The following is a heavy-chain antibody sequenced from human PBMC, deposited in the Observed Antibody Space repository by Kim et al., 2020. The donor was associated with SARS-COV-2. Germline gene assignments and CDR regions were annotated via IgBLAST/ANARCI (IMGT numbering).Heavy chain of an antibody. D-gene: IGHD1-26*01. Sequence: GGSLRLSCAASDFSSFGDYWMHWVRQAPGKGLVWVSGITDDGSGTTYADSVKGRFTVSRDNAKNMLYLDMTALSAEDSAVYFCARATWDIRVISASINPFYVWGQGTLVTVSS. CDR3: ARATWDIRVISASINPFYV. CDR2: ITDDGSGT. J-gene: IGHJ3*01. CDR1: DFSSFGDYW. V-gene: IGHV3-74*03.